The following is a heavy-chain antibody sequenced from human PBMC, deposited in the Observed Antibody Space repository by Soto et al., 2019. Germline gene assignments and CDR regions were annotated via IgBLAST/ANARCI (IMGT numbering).Heavy chain of an antibody. CDR2: IYYSGST. V-gene: IGHV4-31*03. J-gene: IGHJ3*02. CDR1: GGSISSGGYY. CDR3: ARKWVVRGVIYVGAFAFDI. D-gene: IGHD3-10*01. Sequence: QVQLQESGPGLVKPSQTLSLTCTVSGGSISSGGYYWSWIRQHPGKGLEWIGYIYYSGSTYYNPSLESRVTISVDTAKNQFSLKLSSVTAADTAVYYCARKWVVRGVIYVGAFAFDIWGQGTMVTVSS.